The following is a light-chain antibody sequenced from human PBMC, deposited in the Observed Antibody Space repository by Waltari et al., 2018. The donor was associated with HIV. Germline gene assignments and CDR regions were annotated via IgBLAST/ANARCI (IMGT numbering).Light chain of an antibody. V-gene: IGKV1-39*01. Sequence: DIQMTQSPSSLSAFVGDRVTITCRASQSILTYLNWYQQKPGKAPKLLICAASSLQSGVPSRFSGSGSGTDFTLTINNLQPEDFATYFCQQSHSNPRSFGQGTKLQIK. J-gene: IGKJ2*03. CDR3: QQSHSNPRS. CDR2: AAS. CDR1: QSILTY.